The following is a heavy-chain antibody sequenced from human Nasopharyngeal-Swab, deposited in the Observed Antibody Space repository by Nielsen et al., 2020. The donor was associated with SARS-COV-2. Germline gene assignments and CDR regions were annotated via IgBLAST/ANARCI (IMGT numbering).Heavy chain of an antibody. Sequence: GGSLRLSCTTSGFTFSVYAMNWVRQAPGKGLEWVSSISSSSSYIYYADSVKGRFTISRDNAKNSLYLQMNSLRAEDTAVYYCARGSGGIAAAGTIRFDPWGQGTLVTVSS. J-gene: IGHJ5*02. CDR3: ARGSGGIAAAGTIRFDP. D-gene: IGHD6-13*01. CDR1: GFTFSVYA. CDR2: ISSSSSYI. V-gene: IGHV3-21*01.